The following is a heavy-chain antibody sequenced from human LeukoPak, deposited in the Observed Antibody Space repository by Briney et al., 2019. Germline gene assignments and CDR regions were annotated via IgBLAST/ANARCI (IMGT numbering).Heavy chain of an antibody. V-gene: IGHV2-5*02. J-gene: IGHJ4*02. CDR2: IFWDGDR. Sequence: SGPTLVNPTQTLPLTCTVTGFSITTNGVGVGWIRQAPGKALEWLAIIFWDGDRRYNSSLRCRLTITSDNSKNQVVLTMTNMDPVDTATYFCAHSLRRPSCSGGNCYYFDYWGQGTLVTVSS. CDR1: GFSITTNGVG. D-gene: IGHD2-15*01. CDR3: AHSLRRPSCSGGNCYYFDY.